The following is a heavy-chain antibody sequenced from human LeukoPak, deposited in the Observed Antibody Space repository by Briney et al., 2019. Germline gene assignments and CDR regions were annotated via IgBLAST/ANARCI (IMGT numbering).Heavy chain of an antibody. Sequence: GGSLRLSCAASDLSVSDKNMNWVRQAPGKGLEWVSIIYGDDAAYYADSVKGRFTISRDRSKNTLFLQMNSLRAEDTAVYFCARDSETSWFDFWGQGTLVTVSS. CDR3: ARDSETSWFDF. D-gene: IGHD2-2*01. J-gene: IGHJ5*01. V-gene: IGHV3-66*01. CDR2: IYGDDAA. CDR1: DLSVSDKN.